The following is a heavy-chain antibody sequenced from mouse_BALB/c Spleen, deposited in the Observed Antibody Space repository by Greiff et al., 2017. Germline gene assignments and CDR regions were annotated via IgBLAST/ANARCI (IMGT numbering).Heavy chain of an antibody. CDR3: ARAYYRYDLGYAMDY. V-gene: IGHV2-2*02. CDR1: GFSLTSSG. Sequence: QVQLQQSGPGLVQPSQSLSITCTVSGFSLTSSGVNWVRQSPGKGLEWLGVIWSCGSTDYNAAFISRLSISKDNSKSQVFFKMTSLQANDTAIYYCARAYYRYDLGYAMDYWGQGTSGTVSS. D-gene: IGHD2-14*01. J-gene: IGHJ4*01. CDR2: IWSCGST.